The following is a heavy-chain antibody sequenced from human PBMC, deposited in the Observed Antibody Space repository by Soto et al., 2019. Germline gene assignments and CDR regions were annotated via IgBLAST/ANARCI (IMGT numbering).Heavy chain of an antibody. V-gene: IGHV1-69*01. Sequence: QEQLVQSGAEVKKPGSSVKVSCKASGRLFSSYPISWVRQVPGQGLEWMGGIIPVFQTAYYTQRFQGRVTITADQSTNTAYMELSSARSEDTAIYYCARGGSGYTWFNEFWGQGTLVTVSS. J-gene: IGHJ4*02. CDR1: GRLFSSYP. D-gene: IGHD3-22*01. CDR3: ARGGSGYTWFNEF. CDR2: IIPVFQTA.